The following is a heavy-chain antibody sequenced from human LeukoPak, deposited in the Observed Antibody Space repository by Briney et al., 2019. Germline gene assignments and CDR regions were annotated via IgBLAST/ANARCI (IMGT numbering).Heavy chain of an antibody. D-gene: IGHD6-13*01. CDR3: ARVGTIAAAGTSDH. CDR1: GFTFTDFY. Sequence: GGSLRLSCAASGFTFTDFYMSWIRQAPGTGLQWVSYISATGSYTPYADSVRGRFTISRDNAKNLLYLQMTSLRVEDTAVYYCARVGTIAAAGTSDHWGQGTLVTVS. V-gene: IGHV3-11*05. J-gene: IGHJ5*02. CDR2: ISATGSYT.